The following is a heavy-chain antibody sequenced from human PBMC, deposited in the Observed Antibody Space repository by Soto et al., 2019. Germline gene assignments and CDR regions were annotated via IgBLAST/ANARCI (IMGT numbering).Heavy chain of an antibody. CDR1: GFTFSSYG. V-gene: IGHV3-33*01. CDR2: IWYDGSNK. CDR3: ARDSWGYIWYYYGMDV. D-gene: IGHD3-10*01. J-gene: IGHJ6*02. Sequence: GGSLRLSCAASGFTFSSYGMHWVRQAPGKGLEWVAVIWYDGSNKYYADSVKGRFTISRDNSKNTLYLQMNSLRAEDTAVYYCARDSWGYIWYYYGMDVWGQGTTVTVSS.